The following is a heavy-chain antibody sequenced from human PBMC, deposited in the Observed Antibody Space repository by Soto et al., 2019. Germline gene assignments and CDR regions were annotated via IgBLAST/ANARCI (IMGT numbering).Heavy chain of an antibody. V-gene: IGHV3-23*01. D-gene: IGHD3-16*01. Sequence: GGSLELSFEVPGSKFGNYLMTWAGQAPGKGLEWVSLISATGGGTYYADSVKGRFTISRDNSHNTLYLQVHSLTAEDTAVYYCAKDRRAGGNSAFYFDFWGQGAQVTVSS. J-gene: IGHJ4*02. CDR2: ISATGGGT. CDR3: AKDRRAGGNSAFYFDF. CDR1: GSKFGNYL.